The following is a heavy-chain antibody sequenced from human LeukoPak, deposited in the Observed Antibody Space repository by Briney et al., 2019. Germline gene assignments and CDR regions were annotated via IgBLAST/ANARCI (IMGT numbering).Heavy chain of an antibody. V-gene: IGHV4-61*05. D-gene: IGHD3-22*01. CDR3: ARGSRYYYDSSGYLFDY. CDR2: IHYSGST. J-gene: IGHJ4*02. CDR1: GGSISSSSYY. Sequence: PSETLSLTCTVSGGSISSSSYYWGWIRQPPGKGLEWIGYIHYSGSTNYNPSLKSRVTISVDTSKNQFSLNLSSVTAADTAVYYCARGSRYYYDSSGYLFDYWGQGTLVTVSS.